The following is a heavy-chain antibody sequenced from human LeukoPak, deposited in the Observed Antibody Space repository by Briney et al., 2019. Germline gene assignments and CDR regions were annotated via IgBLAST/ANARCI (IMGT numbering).Heavy chain of an antibody. D-gene: IGHD2-2*01. CDR2: INHSGST. Sequence: PSETLSLTCAVYGGSFSGYYWSWIRQPPGKGLEWIGEINHSGSTNYNPSLKSRVTISVDTSKNQFSLKLSSVTAADTAVYYCARERYCSSTSCPNFQHWGQGTLVTVSS. V-gene: IGHV4-34*01. J-gene: IGHJ1*01. CDR3: ARERYCSSTSCPNFQH. CDR1: GGSFSGYY.